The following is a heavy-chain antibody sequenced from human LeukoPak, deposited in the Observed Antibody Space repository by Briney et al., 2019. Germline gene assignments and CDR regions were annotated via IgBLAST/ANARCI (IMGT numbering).Heavy chain of an antibody. V-gene: IGHV4-34*01. J-gene: IGHJ4*02. CDR1: GGSFRGYY. CDR2: INQSGSI. CDR3: TTGPDYYNSSSYYSHY. Sequence: SETLSLTCAVYGGSFRGYYWSWIRQPPGKGLEWIGEINQSGSIKYNPSLKSRVTISVDTSKNQFSLKLSSVTAADTAVYYCTTGPDYYNSSSYYSHYWGQGTLVTVSS. D-gene: IGHD3-22*01.